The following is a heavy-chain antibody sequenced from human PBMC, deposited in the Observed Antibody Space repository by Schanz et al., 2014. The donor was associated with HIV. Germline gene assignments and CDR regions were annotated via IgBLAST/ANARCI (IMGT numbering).Heavy chain of an antibody. CDR2: LSSASTFI. J-gene: IGHJ6*02. Sequence: EVQLVESGGGLVKTGGSLTLSCAASESSVNNAWVSWVRQAPGKGLEWISKLSSASTFIYYADSVRGRFTVSRDNAKNSLYLQMNSLRDEDTAVYYCARSPSFGMDVWGQGTTVTVSS. CDR3: ARSPSFGMDV. V-gene: IGHV3-48*02. CDR1: ESSVNNAW.